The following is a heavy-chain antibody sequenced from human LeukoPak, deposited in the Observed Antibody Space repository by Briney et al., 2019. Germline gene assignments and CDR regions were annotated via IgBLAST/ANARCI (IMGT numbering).Heavy chain of an antibody. V-gene: IGHV4-59*08. CDR2: IYYSGST. D-gene: IGHD3-22*01. CDR3: ARRVGIVVGPEPGYNWFDP. J-gene: IGHJ5*02. CDR1: GGSISSYY. Sequence: SETLSLTCTVSGGSISSYYWSWIRQPPGKGLEWIGYIYYSGSTNHNPSLKSRVTISVDTSKNQFSLKLSSVTAADTAVYYCARRVGIVVGPEPGYNWFDPWGQGTLVTVSS.